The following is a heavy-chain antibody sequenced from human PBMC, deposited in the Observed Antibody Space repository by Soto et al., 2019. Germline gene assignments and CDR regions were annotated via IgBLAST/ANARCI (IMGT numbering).Heavy chain of an antibody. CDR2: IHYSGTT. CDR3: ASAWTATAGWANWFDL. CDR1: GGSITGGGYY. Sequence: QVQLQESGPGLVEPSQTLSLTCTVSGGSITGGGYYWSLIRQHPGEGLEWIGYIHYSGTTYYNPSLQSRLTISVDTSKTQFSLALSSVTAADTAVYYCASAWTATAGWANWFDLWGQGTLVTVSS. V-gene: IGHV4-31*03. J-gene: IGHJ5*02. D-gene: IGHD6-13*01.